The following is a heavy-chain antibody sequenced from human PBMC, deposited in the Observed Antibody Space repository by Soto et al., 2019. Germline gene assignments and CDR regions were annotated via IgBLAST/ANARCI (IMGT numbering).Heavy chain of an antibody. CDR1: GYTFCTYD. J-gene: IGHJ5*02. CDR3: ARPHGPTTSEKWFDP. CDR2: ISTYSGDT. D-gene: IGHD5-12*01. V-gene: IGHV1-18*01. Sequence: QVHLLQSGVEVKTPGASVKVSCQASGYTFCTYDSSWVRQAPGKGLEWMGWISTYSGDTKYAQKVQGRITMTTDTSTTTAYLELRSLRSDDTAVYYCARPHGPTTSEKWFDPWGQGTLVTVSS.